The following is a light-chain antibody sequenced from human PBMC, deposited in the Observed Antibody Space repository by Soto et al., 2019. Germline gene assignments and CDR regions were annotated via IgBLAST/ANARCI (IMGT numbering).Light chain of an antibody. V-gene: IGKV3-20*01. J-gene: IGKJ2*01. CDR1: QSVSSSY. Sequence: EIVLTQSPGTLSLSPGERATLSCRASQSVSSSYVAWYQQTPGQAPRLLIYGTSRRATGIPDRFSGSGSGADFTITINRLEPEDFAVYYCHQYGISPPYTFGQGTKLWIK. CDR3: HQYGISPPYT. CDR2: GTS.